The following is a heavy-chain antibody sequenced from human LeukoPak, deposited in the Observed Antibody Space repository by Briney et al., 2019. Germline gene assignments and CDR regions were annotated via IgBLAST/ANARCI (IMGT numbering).Heavy chain of an antibody. CDR1: GFTFSSYW. CDR3: ARDTRWGGEDFGF. V-gene: IGHV3-7*04. D-gene: IGHD2-2*01. J-gene: IGHJ4*02. Sequence: GGSLRLSCAASGFTFSSYWMTWVRQAPGKGLEWVANIKQDGSEKYYVDSVKGRFTISRDNAKNSVYLQMNSLRAEDTAVYYCARDTRWGGEDFGFWGQRTLVTVSS. CDR2: IKQDGSEK.